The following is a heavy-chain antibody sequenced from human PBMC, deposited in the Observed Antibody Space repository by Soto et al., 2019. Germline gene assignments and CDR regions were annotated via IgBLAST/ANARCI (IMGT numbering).Heavy chain of an antibody. CDR2: ISAYNGNT. D-gene: IGHD3-22*01. CDR1: GYTFTSYG. V-gene: IGHV1-18*01. CDR3: ARDEVVMSYFDY. J-gene: IGHJ4*02. Sequence: ASVKVSFKASGYTFTSYGISWVRQAPGQGLEWMGWISAYNGNTNYAQKLQGRVTMTTDTSTSTAYMELRSLRSDDTAVYYCARDEVVMSYFDYWGQGTLVTVSS.